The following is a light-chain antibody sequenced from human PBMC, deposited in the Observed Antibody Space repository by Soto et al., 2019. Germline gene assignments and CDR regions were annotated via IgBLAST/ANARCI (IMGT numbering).Light chain of an antibody. J-gene: IGKJ4*01. V-gene: IGKV1D-12*01. CDR3: QQANNFPLT. Sequence: DIQMTQSPSFVSASVGDRVTITCRASQDINSWLAWYQQKPGKAPKLLIHAASRLQSGVPSRFSGSGSATDFTLTISSLQPEDFATYYCQQANNFPLTFGGGTKVEIK. CDR2: AAS. CDR1: QDINSW.